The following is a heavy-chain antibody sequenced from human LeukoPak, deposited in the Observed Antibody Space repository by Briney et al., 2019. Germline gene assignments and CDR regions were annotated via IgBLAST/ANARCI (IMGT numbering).Heavy chain of an antibody. CDR2: FIPIFGTA. J-gene: IGHJ3*02. V-gene: IGHV1-69*05. CDR3: ARDQGSGSYYGKGAFDI. D-gene: IGHD1-26*01. CDR1: GGTFSSYA. Sequence: SVKVSCKASGGTFSSYAISWVRQAPGQGLEWMGGFIPIFGTANYAQKFQGRVTITTDESTSTAYMELSSLRSEDTAVYYCARDQGSGSYYGKGAFDIWGQGTMVTVSS.